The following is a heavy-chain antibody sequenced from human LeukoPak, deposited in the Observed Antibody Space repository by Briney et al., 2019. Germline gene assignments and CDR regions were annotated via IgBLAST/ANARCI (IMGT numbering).Heavy chain of an antibody. J-gene: IGHJ4*02. D-gene: IGHD1-26*01. CDR3: AAGPWELDF. Sequence: SETLSLTCTVSGISINTYYASWIRQAPGKGLEFIGFIYNGGNTNYNPSLKSRATISVDTSNNQFSLRLTSVTAADTAMYYCAAGPWELDFWGQGTLVTVSS. CDR2: IYNGGNT. CDR1: GISINTYY. V-gene: IGHV4-4*09.